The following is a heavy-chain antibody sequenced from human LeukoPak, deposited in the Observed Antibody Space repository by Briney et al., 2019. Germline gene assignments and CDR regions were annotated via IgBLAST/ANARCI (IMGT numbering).Heavy chain of an antibody. Sequence: SETLSLTCTVSGGSISSSNNYWAWIRQPPGTGLEWIGSMYSSGNTYYNPSLKSRVTISKDTSKNQFSLKLSSVTAADTAVYYCARWLATTTDVPQFDPWGQGTLVTVSS. D-gene: IGHD1-1*01. J-gene: IGHJ5*02. V-gene: IGHV4-39*01. CDR1: GGSISSSNNY. CDR2: MYSSGNT. CDR3: ARWLATTTDVPQFDP.